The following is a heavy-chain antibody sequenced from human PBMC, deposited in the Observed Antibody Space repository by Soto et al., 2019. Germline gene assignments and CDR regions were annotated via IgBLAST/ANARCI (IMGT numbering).Heavy chain of an antibody. CDR1: GFTFSSYW. Sequence: SLRLSCAASGFTFSSYWMHWVRQAPGKGLVWVSRINSDGSSTSYADSVKGRFSISRENAKNSLYLQMNSLTTGDTAVYYCARAYLGRLPRRADYYYALDAWGQGTTVTVSS. CDR3: ARAYLGRLPRRADYYYALDA. D-gene: IGHD1-26*01. V-gene: IGHV3-74*01. CDR2: INSDGSST. J-gene: IGHJ6*02.